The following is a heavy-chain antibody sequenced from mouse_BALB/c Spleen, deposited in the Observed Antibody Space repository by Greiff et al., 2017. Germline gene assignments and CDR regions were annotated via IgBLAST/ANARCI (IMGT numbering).Heavy chain of an antibody. J-gene: IGHJ2*01. CDR1: GYSITSDYA. CDR3: ASYYRYDEGVFDY. V-gene: IGHV3-2*02. Sequence: VQLKESGPGLVKPSQSLSLTCTVTGYSITSDYAWNWIRQFPGNKLEWMGYISYSGSTSYNPSLKSRISITRDTSKNQFFLQLNSVTTEDTATYYCASYYRYDEGVFDYWGQGTTLTVSS. D-gene: IGHD2-14*01. CDR2: ISYSGST.